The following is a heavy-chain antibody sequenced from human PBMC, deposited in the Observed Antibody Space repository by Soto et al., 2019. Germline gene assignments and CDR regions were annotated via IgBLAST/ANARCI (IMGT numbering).Heavy chain of an antibody. CDR3: ARGVGAYYVDY. D-gene: IGHD1-26*01. CDR1: GGTFSTYA. V-gene: IGHV1-69*01. J-gene: IGHJ4*02. CDR2: IIPIFGTT. Sequence: QVQLVQSGAEVKKPGSSVKVSCKASGGTFSTYAITWVRQAPGQGLEWLGGIIPIFGTTDYARKFQGIVTITAAESTSTVFIELSSLTSEDKAVYYCARGVGAYYVDYGGQGTLVTVSS.